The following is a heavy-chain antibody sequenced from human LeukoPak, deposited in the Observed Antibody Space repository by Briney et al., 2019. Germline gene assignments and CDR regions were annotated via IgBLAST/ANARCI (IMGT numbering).Heavy chain of an antibody. CDR1: GYILTDYA. V-gene: IGHV1-3*01. CDR2: INASNGKT. J-gene: IGHJ4*02. CDR3: ARARWTSTVTTYYLDF. Sequence: GASVKVSCKASGYILTDYAIQWVRQAPGQGLEWMGWINASNGKTKYSQKFQGRVTITRDTSASTAYMELSGLRSDDTAVYYCARARWTSTVTTYYLDFWGQGTLVTVSS. D-gene: IGHD4-17*01.